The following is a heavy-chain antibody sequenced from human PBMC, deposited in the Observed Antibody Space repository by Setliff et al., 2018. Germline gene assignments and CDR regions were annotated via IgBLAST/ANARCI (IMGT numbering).Heavy chain of an antibody. CDR2: IHYSGST. D-gene: IGHD2-15*01. Sequence: PSETLSLTCTVSGDSISGDYWSWIRQPPGKGLEWIGFIHYSGSTNYNPSLKSRVTISLDTPKNQFSQRLSSVTAADTAVYYCARTRYGLGGRPYWGKGTLVTVSS. V-gene: IGHV4-59*01. CDR1: GDSISGDY. J-gene: IGHJ4*02. CDR3: ARTRYGLGGRPY.